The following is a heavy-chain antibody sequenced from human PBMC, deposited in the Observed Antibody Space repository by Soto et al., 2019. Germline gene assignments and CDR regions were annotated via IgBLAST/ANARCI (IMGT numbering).Heavy chain of an antibody. CDR3: ARADPGYSNSWYLVGFDY. D-gene: IGHD6-13*01. V-gene: IGHV4-38-2*01. J-gene: IGHJ4*02. Sequence: QVQLQESGPGLVKPSETLSLTCAVSGYSISSGYYWGWIRQPPGKGLEWIGSIYHSGSTYYNPSLKSRVTISVDTSKNQFSLKLSSVTAADTAVYYCARADPGYSNSWYLVGFDYWGQGTLVTVSS. CDR1: GYSISSGYY. CDR2: IYHSGST.